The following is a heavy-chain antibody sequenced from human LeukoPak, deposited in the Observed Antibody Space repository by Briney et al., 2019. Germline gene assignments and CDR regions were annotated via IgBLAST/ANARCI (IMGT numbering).Heavy chain of an antibody. Sequence: GGSLRLSCAASGFTFSSYAMSWVRQAPGKGLEWVSAISGSGGSTYYADSVKGRFTISRDNSKNTLYLQMNSLRAEDTAVYYCAREVSYDYVWGSYRYGIHFFDYWGQGTLVTVSS. CDR3: AREVSYDYVWGSYRYGIHFFDY. D-gene: IGHD3-16*02. J-gene: IGHJ4*02. CDR2: ISGSGGST. V-gene: IGHV3-23*01. CDR1: GFTFSSYA.